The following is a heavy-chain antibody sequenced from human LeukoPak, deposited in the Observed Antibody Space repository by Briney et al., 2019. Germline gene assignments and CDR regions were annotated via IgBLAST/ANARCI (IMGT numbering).Heavy chain of an antibody. CDR1: GGTFSSYA. CDR3: ARKLSWEPDAFDI. D-gene: IGHD1-26*01. CDR2: IIPIFGTA. Sequence: GASVKVSCKASGGTFSSYAISWVRQAPGQGFEWMGGIIPIFGTANYAQKFQGRVTITADESTSTAYMELSSLRSEDTAVYYCARKLSWEPDAFDIWGQGTMVTVSS. J-gene: IGHJ3*02. V-gene: IGHV1-69*13.